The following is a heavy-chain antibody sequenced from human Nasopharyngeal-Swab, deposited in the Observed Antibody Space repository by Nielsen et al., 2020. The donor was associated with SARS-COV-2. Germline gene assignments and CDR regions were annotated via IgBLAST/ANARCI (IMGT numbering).Heavy chain of an antibody. D-gene: IGHD3-10*01. J-gene: IGHJ4*02. Sequence: SCPTLVKPTQTLTLTCTFSGFSLSTSGVGVGWIRQPPGKALEWLALIYWDDDKRYSPSLKSRLTITKDTSKNQVVLTMTNMDPVDTATYYCAHSPTMVRGVSFDYWGQGTLVTVSS. CDR3: AHSPTMVRGVSFDY. CDR1: GFSLSTSGVG. CDR2: IYWDDDK. V-gene: IGHV2-5*02.